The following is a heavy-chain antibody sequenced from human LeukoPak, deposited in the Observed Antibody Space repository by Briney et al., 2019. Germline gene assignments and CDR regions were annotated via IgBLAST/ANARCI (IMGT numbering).Heavy chain of an antibody. V-gene: IGHV5-51*01. CDR3: ARPGLEAAAVLDYFDY. D-gene: IGHD6-13*01. CDR2: IYPGDPDT. J-gene: IGHJ4*02. CDR1: GYSFTSYW. Sequence: GESLKISCKGSGYSFTSYWIGWVRQMPGKGLEWMGIIYPGDPDTRYSPSFQGQVTISADKSISTAYLQWSSLKASDTAMYYCARPGLEAAAVLDYFDYWGQGTLVTVSS.